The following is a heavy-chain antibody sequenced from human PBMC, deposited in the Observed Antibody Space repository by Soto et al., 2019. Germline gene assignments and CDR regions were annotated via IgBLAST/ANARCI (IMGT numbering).Heavy chain of an antibody. CDR2: IYHSGST. V-gene: IGHV4-38-2*02. CDR1: GYSISSGYQ. CDR3: ERESRITMLRGVIITPGMDV. Sequence: SETLSLTCAVSGYSISSGYQWGWIRQPPGKGLEWIGSIYHSGSTYYNPSLKSRVTISVDTSKNQFSLKLSSVTAAGTAVYYCERESRITMLRGVIITPGMDVWGQRTTLTVSS. J-gene: IGHJ6*02. D-gene: IGHD3-10*01.